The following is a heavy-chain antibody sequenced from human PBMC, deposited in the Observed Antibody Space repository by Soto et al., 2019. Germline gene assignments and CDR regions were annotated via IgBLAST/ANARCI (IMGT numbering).Heavy chain of an antibody. J-gene: IGHJ4*02. CDR2: IKSKTDGGTT. D-gene: IGHD5-18*01. Sequence: PGGSLRLSCAASGFIFKNYAMNWVRQAPGKGPEWVGRIKSKTDGGTTDYAAPVKGRFTISRDDSQNMLYLQMNSLKSEDTAVYYCSHGYYQYFNSWGQGTLVTVSS. CDR3: SHGYYQYFNS. CDR1: GFIFKNYA. V-gene: IGHV3-15*07.